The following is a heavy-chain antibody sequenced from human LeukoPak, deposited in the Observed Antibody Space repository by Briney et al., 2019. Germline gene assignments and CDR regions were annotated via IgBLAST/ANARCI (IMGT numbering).Heavy chain of an antibody. J-gene: IGHJ4*02. CDR2: IIPIFGTA. CDR1: GGTFSSYA. D-gene: IGHD3-22*01. CDR3: AREGPVGSGYYFGY. V-gene: IGHV1-69*13. Sequence: ASVKVSCKASGGTFSSYAISWVRQAPGQGLEWMGGIIPIFGTANYAQKFQGRVTITADESTSTAYMELSSLRSEDTAVYYCAREGPVGSGYYFGYWGQGTLVTVSS.